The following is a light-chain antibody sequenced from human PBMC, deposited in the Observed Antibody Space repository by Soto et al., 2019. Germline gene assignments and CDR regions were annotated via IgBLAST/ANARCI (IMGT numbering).Light chain of an antibody. Sequence: DLQMTQSPSSLSASVGDRFTITCQASQDINNYLNWYQQKPGKAPKLLIYDASNLETGVPSRFSGRGSGTDFTLTITSLQPEDFATYYCLQDYNYPWTFGQGTKVDIK. J-gene: IGKJ1*01. CDR1: QDINNY. CDR2: DAS. V-gene: IGKV1-33*01. CDR3: LQDYNYPWT.